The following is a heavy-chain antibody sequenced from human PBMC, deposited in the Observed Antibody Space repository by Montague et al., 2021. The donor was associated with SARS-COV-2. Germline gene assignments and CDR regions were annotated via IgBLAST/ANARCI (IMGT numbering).Heavy chain of an antibody. J-gene: IGHJ5*02. CDR1: DDSIGPYY. V-gene: IGHV4-4*09. D-gene: IGHD6-13*01. CDR2: IYNSATT. CDR3: ARGLLGYSGSWDL. Sequence: SETLSLTCTVSDDSIGPYYWSWIRQPPGKGLEWIGYIYNSATTKYNSSLKRRVTISEDRSKNLLSLKINSVTAADMAVYYCARGLLGYSGSWDLWGQGTLVTVSA.